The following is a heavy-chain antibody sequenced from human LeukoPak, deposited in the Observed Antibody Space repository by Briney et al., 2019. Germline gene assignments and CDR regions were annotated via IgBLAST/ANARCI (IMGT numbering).Heavy chain of an antibody. CDR3: ALWELRNDAFDI. J-gene: IGHJ3*02. D-gene: IGHD1-26*01. CDR1: GYTFTSYY. Sequence: ASVKVSCKASGYTFTSYYMHWVRQAPGQGLEWMGIINPSGGSTSYAQKFQGRVIMTRDTSTSTVYMELSSLRSEGTAVYYCALWELRNDAFDIWGQGTMVTVSS. CDR2: INPSGGST. V-gene: IGHV1-46*03.